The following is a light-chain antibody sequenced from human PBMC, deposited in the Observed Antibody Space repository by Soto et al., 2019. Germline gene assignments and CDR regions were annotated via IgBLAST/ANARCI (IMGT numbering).Light chain of an antibody. J-gene: IGLJ1*01. Sequence: QSVLTQPASVSGAAGQAITISCTGTSSDAGGYNYVSWYQQHPGKAPKLMIYDVSNRPSGVSNRFSGSKSGNTASLSISGLQAENEADYYCSSYTSSSTRVFGTGTKVTVL. V-gene: IGLV2-14*01. CDR3: SSYTSSSTRV. CDR1: SSDAGGYNY. CDR2: DVS.